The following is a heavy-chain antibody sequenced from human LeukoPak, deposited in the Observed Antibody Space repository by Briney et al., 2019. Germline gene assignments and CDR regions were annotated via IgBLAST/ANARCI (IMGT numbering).Heavy chain of an antibody. CDR3: ARAPIAGDFWSGYYVGALDM. CDR1: GYTFTGYY. CDR2: IKPNSGDT. J-gene: IGHJ3*02. V-gene: IGHV1-2*02. D-gene: IGHD3-3*01. Sequence: ASVKVSCKASGYTFTGYYMHWVRLAPGQGLEWMGWIKPNSGDTNYAQKFQGRVTVTSDTSVTTAYLEMSRLRSDDTAVYYCARAPIAGDFWSGYYVGALDMWGQGTMVTVSS.